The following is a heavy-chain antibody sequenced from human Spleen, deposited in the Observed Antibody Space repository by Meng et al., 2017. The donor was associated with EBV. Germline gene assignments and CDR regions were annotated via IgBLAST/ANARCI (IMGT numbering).Heavy chain of an antibody. CDR2: ISSSSSYI. Sequence: EVQLVESGGXLVKPGXILRLSCAASGFTFSSYSMYWVRQAPGKGLEWVSSISSSSSYIYYADSVKGRFTISRDNAKNSLYLQMNSLRAEDTAVYYCARVHSGGNLDDWGQGTLVTVAS. D-gene: IGHD4-23*01. V-gene: IGHV3-21*01. CDR3: ARVHSGGNLDD. CDR1: GFTFSSYS. J-gene: IGHJ4*02.